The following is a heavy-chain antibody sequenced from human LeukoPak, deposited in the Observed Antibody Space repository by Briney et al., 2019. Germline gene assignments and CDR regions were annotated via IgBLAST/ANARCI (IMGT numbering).Heavy chain of an antibody. CDR2: IYYSGST. CDR1: GGSFSGYY. D-gene: IGHD2-15*01. V-gene: IGHV4-59*01. CDR3: ARAVYCSGGSCYPLPYYFDY. J-gene: IGHJ4*02. Sequence: PSETLSLTCAVYGGSFSGYYWSWIRQPPGKGLEWIGYIYYSGSTDYNPSLKSRVTISVDTSKNKLSLKLTSVTAADTAVYYCARAVYCSGGSCYPLPYYFDYWGQGTLVTVSS.